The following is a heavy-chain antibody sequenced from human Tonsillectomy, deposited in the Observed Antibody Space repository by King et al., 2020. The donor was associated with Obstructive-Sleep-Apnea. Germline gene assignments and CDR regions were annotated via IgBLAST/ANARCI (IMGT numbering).Heavy chain of an antibody. D-gene: IGHD1-26*01. J-gene: IGHJ4*02. CDR2: IDPSDSYT. Sequence: QLVQSGAEVKKPGESLRISCKGSGYSFTNSWISWGRQMPGTGLECMGRIDPSDSYTNCSPSFRGHATISTDKSINTAYLQWSSLQASDTAMYYCASSVGGATSAVFDYWGLGTLVTVSS. V-gene: IGHV5-10-1*03. CDR3: ASSVGGATSAVFDY. CDR1: GYSFTNSW.